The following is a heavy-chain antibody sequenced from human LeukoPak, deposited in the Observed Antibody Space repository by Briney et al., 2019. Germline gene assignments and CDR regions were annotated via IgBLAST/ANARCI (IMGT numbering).Heavy chain of an antibody. Sequence: GGSLRLSCAASGFTFSSYWMHWVRQAPGKGLVWVSRINSDGSSTSYADSVKGRFTISRDNAKNTLYLQMNSLRAEDMAVYYCARDVYYGSGSYSNDAFDIWGQGTMVTVSS. D-gene: IGHD3-10*01. CDR2: INSDGSST. J-gene: IGHJ3*02. CDR1: GFTFSSYW. V-gene: IGHV3-74*01. CDR3: ARDVYYGSGSYSNDAFDI.